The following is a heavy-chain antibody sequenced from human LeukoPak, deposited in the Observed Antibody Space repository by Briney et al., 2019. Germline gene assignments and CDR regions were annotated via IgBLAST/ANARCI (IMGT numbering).Heavy chain of an antibody. D-gene: IGHD1-26*01. CDR2: ISSSSSTI. V-gene: IGHV3-48*01. CDR1: GFTFSSYS. CDR3: ARAEQGDQWELLERAFDY. J-gene: IGHJ4*02. Sequence: GGSLRLPCAASGFTFSSYSMNWVRQAPGKGLEWVSYISSSSSTIYYADSVKGRFTISRDNAKNSLYLQMNSLRAEDTAVYYCARAEQGDQWELLERAFDYWGQGTLVTVSS.